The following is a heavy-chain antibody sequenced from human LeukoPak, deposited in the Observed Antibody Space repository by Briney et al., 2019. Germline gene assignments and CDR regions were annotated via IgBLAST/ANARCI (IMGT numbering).Heavy chain of an antibody. CDR1: GYSLTSYW. CDR2: TYPGDSDT. CDR3: ARRDNGAVAGIDY. J-gene: IGHJ4*02. D-gene: IGHD6-19*01. Sequence: HGESLKISCKGSGYSLTSYWIGWVRQMPGKGLEWMGITYPGDSDTRYSPSFQGQVTISADKSISTAYLQWSSLKASDTAMYYCARRDNGAVAGIDYWGQGTLVTVSS. V-gene: IGHV5-51*01.